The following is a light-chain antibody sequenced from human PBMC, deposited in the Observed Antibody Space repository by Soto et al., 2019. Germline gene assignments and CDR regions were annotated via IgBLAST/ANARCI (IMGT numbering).Light chain of an antibody. CDR2: GAS. V-gene: IGKV3-15*01. CDR3: QQYDSWPPLT. CDR1: QSVNSN. J-gene: IGKJ4*01. Sequence: EIVMTQSPATLPVSPGERATLSCRASQSVNSNLAWYQQKPGQAPRLLIYGASTRATGLPARFSGSGSGTEFTLTISGLQSEDFAVYYCQQYDSWPPLTFGGGTKVDIK.